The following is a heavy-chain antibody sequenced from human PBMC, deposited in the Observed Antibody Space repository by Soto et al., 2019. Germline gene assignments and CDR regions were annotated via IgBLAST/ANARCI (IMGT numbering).Heavy chain of an antibody. Sequence: GGSLRLSCAASGFTFSSYAMSWVRQAPGKGLEWVSAISGSGGSTYYADSVKGRFTISRDNSKNTLYLQMNSLRAEDTAVYYCAKDHNGGTTMVRGRVDYYYYYMDVWGKGTTVTVSS. CDR1: GFTFSSYA. CDR3: AKDHNGGTTMVRGRVDYYYYYMDV. V-gene: IGHV3-23*01. J-gene: IGHJ6*03. CDR2: ISGSGGST. D-gene: IGHD3-10*01.